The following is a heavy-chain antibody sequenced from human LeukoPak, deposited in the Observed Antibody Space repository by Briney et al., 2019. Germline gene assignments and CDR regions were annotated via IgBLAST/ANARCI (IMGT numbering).Heavy chain of an antibody. CDR3: ARDRTPYCSGGSCHDY. V-gene: IGHV3-21*05. J-gene: IGHJ4*02. D-gene: IGHD2-15*01. CDR1: GFTFSSYS. CDR2: ISSSSYI. Sequence: GGSLRLSCAASGFTFSSYSMNWVRQAPGKGLEWVSYISSSSYIYYADSVKGRFTISRDNAKNSLYLQMNSLRAEDTAMYYCARDRTPYCSGGSCHDYWGQGTLVTVSS.